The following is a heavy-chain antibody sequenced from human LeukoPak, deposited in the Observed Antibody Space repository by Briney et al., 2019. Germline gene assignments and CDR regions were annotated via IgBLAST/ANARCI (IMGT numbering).Heavy chain of an antibody. CDR2: IYYSGSI. CDR1: GDSISTSSYY. Sequence: SETLSLTCSVSGDSISTSSYYWGWIRQPPGKGLEWIGYIYYSGSIYYNPSLKSRVTMSVDTSKNQFSLKLSSVTAVDTAVYYCARSSSYYYYMDVWGKGTTVTVSS. V-gene: IGHV4-39*07. CDR3: ARSSSYYYYMDV. D-gene: IGHD2-2*01. J-gene: IGHJ6*03.